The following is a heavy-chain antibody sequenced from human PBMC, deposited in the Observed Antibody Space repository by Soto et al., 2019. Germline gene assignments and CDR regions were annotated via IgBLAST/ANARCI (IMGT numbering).Heavy chain of an antibody. J-gene: IGHJ6*03. D-gene: IGHD3-3*01. CDR3: ARGRGAYYDFWSGYSNYYYYYMDV. V-gene: IGHV4-34*01. CDR1: GGSFSGYY. Sequence: SETLSLTCAVYGGSFSGYYWSWIRQPPGKGLEWIGEINHSGSTNYNPSLKSRVTISVDTSKNQFSLKLSSVTAADTAVYYCARGRGAYYDFWSGYSNYYYYYMDVWGKGTTVTVSS. CDR2: INHSGST.